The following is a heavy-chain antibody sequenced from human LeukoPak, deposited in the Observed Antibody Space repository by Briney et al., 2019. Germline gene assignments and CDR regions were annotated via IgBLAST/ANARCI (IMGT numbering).Heavy chain of an antibody. CDR2: INPNSGGT. D-gene: IGHD5-18*01. CDR3: ARGSSIQLWTIEFDC. V-gene: IGHV1-2*06. Sequence: ASVKVSCKASGYTLSDYYMHWVRQAPGQGLEWIGRINPNSGGTNYAQKFQGRVTMTRDTSISTAYMELSRLRSDDTAVYYCARGSSIQLWTIEFDCWGQGTLVTVSS. J-gene: IGHJ4*02. CDR1: GYTLSDYY.